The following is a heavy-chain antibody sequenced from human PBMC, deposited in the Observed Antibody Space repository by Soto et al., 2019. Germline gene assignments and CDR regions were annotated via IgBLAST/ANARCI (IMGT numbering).Heavy chain of an antibody. D-gene: IGHD3-3*01. CDR1: GFIFSDYY. CDR2: SSNRDRST. CDR3: ARAWKIEKFGVISMSKGLDV. V-gene: IGHV3-11*01. Sequence: QVQLVESGGGLVKPGGSLRLSCAASGFIFSDYYMTWIRQAPVKGLDCLSCSSNRDRSTYYADSVKDRFVVSKDNAKNLVYLQMNSLRAEDTAVYFCARAWKIEKFGVISMSKGLDVWGQGTTVTVSS. J-gene: IGHJ6*02.